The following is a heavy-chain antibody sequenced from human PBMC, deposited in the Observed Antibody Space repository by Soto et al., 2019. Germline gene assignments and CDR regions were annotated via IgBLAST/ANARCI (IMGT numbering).Heavy chain of an antibody. CDR1: GYTFTSYY. CDR2: INPSGGST. Sequence: QVQLVQSGAEVKKPGASVKVSCKASGYTFTSYYMHWVRQAPGQGLEWMGIINPSGGSTSYAQKFQGSVTMTRATSTITVYMELSSLRSEDTAVYYCACIAARGDAFDLWGQGTMVTVSS. V-gene: IGHV1-46*01. D-gene: IGHD6-6*01. J-gene: IGHJ3*01. CDR3: ACIAARGDAFDL.